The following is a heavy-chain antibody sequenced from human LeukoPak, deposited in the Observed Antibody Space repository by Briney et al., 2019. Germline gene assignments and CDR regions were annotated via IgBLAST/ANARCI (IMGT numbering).Heavy chain of an antibody. CDR2: IYSDGRT. V-gene: IGHV3-53*01. D-gene: IGHD6-6*01. CDR3: ARTDTSSSGYFDY. J-gene: IGHJ4*02. Sequence: GGSQRLSCAASGLTVSSTYMSWVRQAPGKGLEWVSLIYSDGRTYYADSVKGRFTISRDNSKNTLYLQMNSLRAEDTAVYYCARTDTSSSGYFDYWGQGTLVTVSS. CDR1: GLTVSSTY.